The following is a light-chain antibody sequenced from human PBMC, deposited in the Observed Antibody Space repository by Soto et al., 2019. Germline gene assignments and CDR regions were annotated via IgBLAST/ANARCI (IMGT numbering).Light chain of an antibody. Sequence: ESVLTQSPSTLSLSPGERASVSCVSSQSVSSSYLAWYQQKPGLAPRLLIYDASSRATGIPDRFSGSGSGTDFTLTISRLEPEDFAVYYCQQYGSSPWTFGQGTKV. CDR3: QQYGSSPWT. J-gene: IGKJ1*01. V-gene: IGKV3D-20*01. CDR2: DAS. CDR1: QSVSSSY.